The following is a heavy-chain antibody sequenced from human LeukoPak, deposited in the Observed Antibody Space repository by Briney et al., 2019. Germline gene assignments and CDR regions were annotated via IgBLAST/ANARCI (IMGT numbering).Heavy chain of an antibody. CDR2: INPSGGST. Sequence: ASVKVSCKASGYTFTSYYMHWVRQAPGQGLEWMGIINPSGGSTSYAQKFQGRVTLTSDTSTSTAYMEVRNLRSDDTAVYYCARDDFYETSGFSPWGQGTPVIVS. V-gene: IGHV1-46*01. D-gene: IGHD3-22*01. J-gene: IGHJ5*02. CDR1: GYTFTSYY. CDR3: ARDDFYETSGFSP.